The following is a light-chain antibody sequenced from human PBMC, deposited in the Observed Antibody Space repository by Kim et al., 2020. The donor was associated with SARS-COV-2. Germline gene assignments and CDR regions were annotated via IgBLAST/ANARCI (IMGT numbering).Light chain of an antibody. CDR2: AAS. J-gene: IGKJ1*01. Sequence: ASVGDRVSITCRARLDIRNNLAWYQQKPGQAPTLLIFAASTLQSGVPSRFSGSGSGTDFTLTISNLQPEDFAAYYCLQDYNFPRTFGQGTKVDIK. CDR3: LQDYNFPRT. CDR1: LDIRNN. V-gene: IGKV1-6*01.